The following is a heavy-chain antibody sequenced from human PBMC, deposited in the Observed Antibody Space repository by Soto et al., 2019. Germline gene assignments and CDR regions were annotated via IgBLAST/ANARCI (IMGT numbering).Heavy chain of an antibody. CDR1: GFTCSRYG. Sequence: XGFLRLSFAAAGFTCSRYGMTWVRQAPGKGLEWVSFSSATGAGTYYADSVKGRFTISRDNSKNTLYLQMTSLRADDTGVYYCAKDRRAGGNYGFYSDFWGQGALVTVSS. CDR3: AKDRRAGGNYGFYSDF. J-gene: IGHJ4*02. V-gene: IGHV3-23*01. D-gene: IGHD1-7*01. CDR2: SSATGAGT.